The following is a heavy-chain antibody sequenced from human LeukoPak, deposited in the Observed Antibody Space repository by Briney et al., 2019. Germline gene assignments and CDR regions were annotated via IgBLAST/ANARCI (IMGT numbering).Heavy chain of an antibody. J-gene: IGHJ5*02. Sequence: LRLSCAASGFTFSSYAMSWIRQPPGKGLEWIGYIYHSGSTYYNPSLKSRVTISVDRSKNQFSLKLSSVTAADTAVYYCAGYGSGSYYSHWFDPWGQGTLVTVSS. CDR2: IYHSGST. V-gene: IGHV4-30-2*01. CDR1: GFTFSSYA. D-gene: IGHD3-10*01. CDR3: AGYGSGSYYSHWFDP.